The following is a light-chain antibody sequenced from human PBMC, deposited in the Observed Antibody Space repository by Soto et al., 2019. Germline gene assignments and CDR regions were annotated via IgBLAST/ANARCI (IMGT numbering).Light chain of an antibody. CDR3: ASYAGSNSYV. CDR2: EVS. CDR1: SSDVGGYNF. Sequence: QSALTQPPSASGSLGHSVTISCTGTSSDVGGYNFVSWYQQHPGKAPKLLIYEVSQRPSGVPDRFSGSKSGDTASLTVSGLQAEDEADYYCASYAGSNSYVFGTGTKLTVL. V-gene: IGLV2-8*01. J-gene: IGLJ1*01.